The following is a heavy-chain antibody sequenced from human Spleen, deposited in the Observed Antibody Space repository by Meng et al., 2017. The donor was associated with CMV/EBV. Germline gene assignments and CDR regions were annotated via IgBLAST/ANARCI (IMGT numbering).Heavy chain of an antibody. CDR2: INHSGST. CDR1: GGSFSGYY. CDR3: ARDTPEESGSYSGDYYYYYGMDV. D-gene: IGHD1-26*01. J-gene: IGHJ6*02. Sequence: GSLRLSCAVYGGSFSGYYWSWIRQPPGKGLEWIGEINHSGSTNYNPSLKSRVTISVDTSKNQFSLKLRSVTAADTAMYYCARDTPEESGSYSGDYYYYYGMDVWGQGTTVTVSS. V-gene: IGHV4-34*01.